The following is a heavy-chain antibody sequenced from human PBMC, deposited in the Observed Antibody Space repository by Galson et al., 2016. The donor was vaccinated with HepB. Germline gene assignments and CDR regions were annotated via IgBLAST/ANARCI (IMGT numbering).Heavy chain of an antibody. J-gene: IGHJ4*02. Sequence: PALVKPTQTLTLTCAFSGFSLSDTGVGVGWIRQPPGEALEWLALVYWDDDKRHSESLKNRLTITKDTPKNQVVLTVTNMAPVDTATYYCVHARGFGAWYFDYGGQGTLVTVSS. D-gene: IGHD3-10*01. CDR3: VHARGFGAWYFDY. CDR1: GFSLSDTGVG. CDR2: VYWDDDK. V-gene: IGHV2-5*02.